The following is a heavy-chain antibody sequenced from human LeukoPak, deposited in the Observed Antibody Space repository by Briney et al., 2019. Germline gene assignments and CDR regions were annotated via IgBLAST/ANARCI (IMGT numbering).Heavy chain of an antibody. D-gene: IGHD3-22*01. J-gene: IGHJ4*02. V-gene: IGHV1-69*13. CDR2: IIPIFGTA. CDR3: ARDRRENYYDSSGYFDY. Sequence: SVKVSCKASGGTFSSYAISWVRQAPGQGLEWMGGIIPIFGTANYAQKFQGRVTITADESTSTAYVELSSLRSEDTAVYYCARDRRENYYDSSGYFDYWGQGTLVTVSS. CDR1: GGTFSSYA.